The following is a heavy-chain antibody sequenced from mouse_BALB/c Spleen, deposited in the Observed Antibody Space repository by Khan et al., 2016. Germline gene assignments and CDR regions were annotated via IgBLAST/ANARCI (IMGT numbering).Heavy chain of an antibody. D-gene: IGHD2-2*01. V-gene: IGHV1S136*01. CDR3: ARDYYGYDFDY. J-gene: IGHJ2*01. CDR2: INPYNAGT. Sequence: VQLQQSGPELVKPGASVKMSCKASGYTFTSYIIHWVKQKPGQGLEWIGYINPYNAGTKYSEKFQDKATLTSDRSSRIAYMELSSLTSEDSAVYYCARDYYGYDFDYWGQGTTLTVSS. CDR1: GYTFTSYI.